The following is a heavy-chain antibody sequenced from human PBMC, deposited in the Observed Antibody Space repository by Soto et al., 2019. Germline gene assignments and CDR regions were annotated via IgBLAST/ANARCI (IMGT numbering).Heavy chain of an antibody. J-gene: IGHJ6*02. Sequence: PXESLTISVKGSGYSFTSYWIGLVRQMPGKGLEWMGIIYPGDSDTRYSPSFQGQVTISADKSIGTAYLQWSSLKASDTAMYYCAREGQLWNYYYYGMDVWGQGTTVTV. D-gene: IGHD5-18*01. CDR1: GYSFTSYW. V-gene: IGHV5-51*01. CDR2: IYPGDSDT. CDR3: AREGQLWNYYYYGMDV.